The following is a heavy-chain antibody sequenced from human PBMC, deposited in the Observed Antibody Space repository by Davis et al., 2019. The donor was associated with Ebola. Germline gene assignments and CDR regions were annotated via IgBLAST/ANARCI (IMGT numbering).Heavy chain of an antibody. J-gene: IGHJ4*02. V-gene: IGHV5-51*01. CDR1: GYSFSNFW. CDR3: ARLTGQLWTPFDY. D-gene: IGHD5-18*01. Sequence: GESLKISCEGSGYSFSNFWIAWVRQMPGKGLEWMGIIYPGDSGIRYSPSFQGQVTISADKSISTAYLQWSSLKASDTAIYYCARLTGQLWTPFDYWGQGTLVTVSS. CDR2: IYPGDSGI.